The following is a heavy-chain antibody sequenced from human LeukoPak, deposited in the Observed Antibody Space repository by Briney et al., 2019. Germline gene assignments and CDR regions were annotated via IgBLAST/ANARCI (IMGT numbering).Heavy chain of an antibody. J-gene: IGHJ4*02. CDR1: GGSISSGSYY. D-gene: IGHD2-15*01. CDR3: AGVSPRWRDCSGSSCGGDFDY. V-gene: IGHV4-61*02. Sequence: SETLSLTCTVSGGSISSGSYYWSWMRQPGGKGLEWIGRIYTSGSTNYNPSLKSRVTISGDTSKNQFSLKLSSVTAADTAVDYCAGVSPRWRDCSGSSCGGDFDYWGQGTLVTISS. CDR2: IYTSGST.